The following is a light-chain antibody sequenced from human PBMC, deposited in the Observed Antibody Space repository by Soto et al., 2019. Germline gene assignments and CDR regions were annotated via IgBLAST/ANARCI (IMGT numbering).Light chain of an antibody. CDR1: ISNIGNNY. CDR2: DNN. CDR3: GTWDSSLSAVV. Sequence: QSVLTQPPSVSAAPGQKVTISCSGSISNIGNNYVYWYHQLPGTAPKLLIYDNNKRPSGIPDRFSGSKSGTAATLGITGLQAGDEAQYYCGTWDSSLSAVVFGGGTKLTVL. J-gene: IGLJ2*01. V-gene: IGLV1-51*01.